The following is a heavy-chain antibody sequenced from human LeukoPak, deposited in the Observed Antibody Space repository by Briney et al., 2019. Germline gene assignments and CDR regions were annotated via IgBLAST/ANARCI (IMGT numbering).Heavy chain of an antibody. D-gene: IGHD3-16*01. CDR1: GGSISSGSYY. V-gene: IGHV4-61*10. CDR3: ARGGTYALV. J-gene: IGHJ4*02. Sequence: MSSETLSLTCTVSGGSISSGSYYWSWIRQPAGKGLEWIGYIPYSGSTNYNPSLKSRVTISVDTSKNQFSLKLNSMTAADTAVYYCARGGTYALVWGQGTLVTVSS. CDR2: IPYSGST.